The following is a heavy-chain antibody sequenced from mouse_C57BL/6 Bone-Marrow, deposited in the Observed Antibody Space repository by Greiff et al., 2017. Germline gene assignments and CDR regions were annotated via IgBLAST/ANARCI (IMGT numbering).Heavy chain of an antibody. CDR2: IRSKSNNYAT. CDR1: GFSFNTYA. CDR3: VRPLLDAMDY. V-gene: IGHV10-1*01. D-gene: IGHD2-1*01. J-gene: IGHJ4*01. Sequence: EVQVVESGGGLVQPKGSLKLSCAASGFSFNTYAMNWVRQAPGKGLEWVARIRSKSNNYATYYADSVKDRFTISRDDSESMLYLQMNNLKTEDTAMDYCVRPLLDAMDYWGQGTSVTVSS.